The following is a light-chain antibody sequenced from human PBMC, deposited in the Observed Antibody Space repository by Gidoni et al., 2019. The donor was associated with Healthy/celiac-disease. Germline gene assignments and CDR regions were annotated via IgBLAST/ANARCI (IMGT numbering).Light chain of an antibody. CDR3: QQSYTTPWT. Sequence: DSQTTQSPSSLSASVGDRVTITCRASQSISSYLNWYQQKPGKAPKVLIFAASSLQSEVPSRFSGSGSGTDFTLTISSLQREDFAAYYCQQSYTTPWTFGQGTKVEIK. CDR2: AAS. V-gene: IGKV1-39*01. J-gene: IGKJ1*01. CDR1: QSISSY.